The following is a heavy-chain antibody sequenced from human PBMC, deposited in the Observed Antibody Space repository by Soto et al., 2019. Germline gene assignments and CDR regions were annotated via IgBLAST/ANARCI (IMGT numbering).Heavy chain of an antibody. J-gene: IGHJ6*02. V-gene: IGHV1-2*02. CDR2: INPNSGGT. CDR3: ARDVVPAYYYYGMDV. D-gene: IGHD2-2*01. Sequence: ASVKVSCKASGYTFTGYHMHWVRQAPGQGLEWMGWINPNSGGTNYAQKFQGRVTMTRDTSISTAYMELSRLRSDDTAVYYCARDVVPAYYYYGMDVWGQGTTVTVSS. CDR1: GYTFTGYH.